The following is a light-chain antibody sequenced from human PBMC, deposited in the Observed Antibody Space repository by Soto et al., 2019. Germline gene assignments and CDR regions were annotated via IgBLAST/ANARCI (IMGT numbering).Light chain of an antibody. J-gene: IGKJ5*01. CDR1: QSISSY. CDR2: AAS. V-gene: IGKV1-39*01. CDR3: QQSYSTPIT. Sequence: DIQLTHSTSSLSASVVDVVTITCRASQSISSYLNGYQQKPGKAPKLLIYAASSLQSGVPSRFSGSGSGTDFTLTISSLQPEDFATYYCQQSYSTPITFGQGTRLEIK.